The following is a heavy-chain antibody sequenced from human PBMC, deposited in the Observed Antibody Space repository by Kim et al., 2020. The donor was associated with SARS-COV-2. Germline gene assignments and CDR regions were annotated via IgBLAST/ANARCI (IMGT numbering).Heavy chain of an antibody. CDR1: GFTFSSFW. CDR3: ARPRYSS. V-gene: IGHV3-7*01. Sequence: GGSLRLSCAASGFTFSSFWMTWVRQAPGKGLEWVANINEYGSQKYYIDSVKGRFTISRDNAKNSVYLQMNSLRAEDTAVYYCARPRYSSWGQGILVTVSS. D-gene: IGHD2-15*01. CDR2: INEYGSQK. J-gene: IGHJ4*02.